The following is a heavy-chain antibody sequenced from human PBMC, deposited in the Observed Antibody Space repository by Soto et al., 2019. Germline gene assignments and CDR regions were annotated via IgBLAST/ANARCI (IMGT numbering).Heavy chain of an antibody. J-gene: IGHJ5*02. CDR3: AADRGYL. CDR2: IVVGTGDT. Sequence: QMQLVQSGPEVKRPGTSVKVSCKASGFTFTSSSVQWVRQARGQGLEWIGWIVVGTGDTKYAQKFQERVTFDRDISTTTAYMEVSSLTSDDTAVYYCAADRGYLWGQGTLVTVSS. CDR1: GFTFTSSS. V-gene: IGHV1-58*01. D-gene: IGHD3-10*01.